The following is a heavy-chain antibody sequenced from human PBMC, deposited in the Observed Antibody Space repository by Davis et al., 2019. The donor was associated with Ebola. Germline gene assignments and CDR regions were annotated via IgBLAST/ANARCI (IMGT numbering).Heavy chain of an antibody. D-gene: IGHD6-19*01. CDR2: IYHSEST. J-gene: IGHJ4*02. CDR3: ARSSRQWLAPLGY. V-gene: IGHV4-59*01. Sequence: MPSETLSLTCTVSGGSISSSYWSWIRQPPGKGLEWIGYIYHSESTNYNPSLKSRVTISVDTSKNQFSLKLSSVTAADTAVYYCARSSRQWLAPLGYWGQGTLVTVSS. CDR1: GGSISSSY.